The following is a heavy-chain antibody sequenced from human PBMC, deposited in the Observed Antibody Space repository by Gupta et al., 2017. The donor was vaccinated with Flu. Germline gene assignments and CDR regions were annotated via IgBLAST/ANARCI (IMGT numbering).Heavy chain of an antibody. CDR1: FSSHW. V-gene: IGHV3-7*01. Sequence: FSSHWMSWVRQAPGKGLEWVANTKQDGSERNYGDSVKGRFTISRDNAKNSLFLQMNSLRAEDTAVYYCARDNYGVASRYDYWGQGTLVTVSS. CDR2: TKQDGSER. CDR3: ARDNYGVASRYDY. D-gene: IGHD4-17*01. J-gene: IGHJ4*02.